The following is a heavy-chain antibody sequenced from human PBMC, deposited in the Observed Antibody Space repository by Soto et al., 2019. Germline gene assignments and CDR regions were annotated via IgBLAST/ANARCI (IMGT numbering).Heavy chain of an antibody. CDR2: IWYDGSNK. Sequence: LRLSCAASGFTFSSYGMHWVRQAPGKGLEWVAVIWYDGSNKYYADSVKGRFTISRDNSKNTLYLQMNSLRAEDTAVYYCARDGDIVVVVANGMDVWGQGTTVTVSS. V-gene: IGHV3-33*01. D-gene: IGHD2-15*01. CDR3: ARDGDIVVVVANGMDV. CDR1: GFTFSSYG. J-gene: IGHJ6*02.